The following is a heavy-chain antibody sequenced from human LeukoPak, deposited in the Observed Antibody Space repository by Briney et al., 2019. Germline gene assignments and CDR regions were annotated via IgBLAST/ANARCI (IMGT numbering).Heavy chain of an antibody. CDR1: VFAFSSSS. J-gene: IGHJ4*02. CDR2: ISGSTSYI. D-gene: IGHD5-18*01. CDR3: ARADWDTAMIDY. V-gene: IGHV3-21*01. Sequence: PGGSLRLSCAASVFAFSSSSMNWVRQAPGKGLGWVSSISGSTSYIYYADSVKGRFTISRDNAKNSLYLQMNSLRAEDTAVYYCARADWDTAMIDYWGQGTLVTVSS.